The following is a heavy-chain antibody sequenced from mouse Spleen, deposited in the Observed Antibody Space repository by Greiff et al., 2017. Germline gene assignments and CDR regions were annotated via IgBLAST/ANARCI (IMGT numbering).Heavy chain of an antibody. CDR3: AREDANLYYFDY. D-gene: IGHD2-1*01. CDR1: GFTFSSFG. V-gene: IGHV5-17*02. CDR2: ISSGSSTI. Sequence: EVKLVESGGGLVKPGGSRKLSCAASGFTFSSFGMHWVRQAPEKGLEWVAYISSGSSTIYYADTVKGRFTISRDNPKNTLFLQMTSLRSEDTAMYYCAREDANLYYFDYWGQGTTLTVSS. J-gene: IGHJ2*01.